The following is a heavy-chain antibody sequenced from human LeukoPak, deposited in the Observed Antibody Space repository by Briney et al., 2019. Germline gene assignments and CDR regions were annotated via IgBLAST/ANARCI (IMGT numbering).Heavy chain of an antibody. CDR1: GFTLSSHW. J-gene: IGHJ4*02. CDR3: ARVGSSWYAYFDY. D-gene: IGHD6-13*01. Sequence: RGSLRLSCAASGFTLSSHWMSWGRQAPGKGREWVANIKQDGSEKYYVDSVKGPFTISTDNAKNSLYLQMNSLRAEDTAVYYCARVGSSWYAYFDYWGEGTLVTVSS. CDR2: IKQDGSEK. V-gene: IGHV3-7*01.